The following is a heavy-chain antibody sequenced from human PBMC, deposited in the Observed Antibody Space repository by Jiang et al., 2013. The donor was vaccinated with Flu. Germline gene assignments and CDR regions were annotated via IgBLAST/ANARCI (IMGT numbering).Heavy chain of an antibody. V-gene: IGHV4-39*01. CDR3: ATHYDILTGYYRGGRNYFDY. CDR2: IYYSGST. D-gene: IGHD3-9*01. J-gene: IGHJ4*02. CDR1: GGSISSSSYY. Sequence: LLKPSETLSLTCTVSGGSISSSSYYWGWIRQPPGKGLEWIGSIYYSGSTYYNPSLKSRVTISVDTSKNQFSLKLSSVTAADTAVYYCATHYDILTGYYRGGRNYFDYWGQGTLVTVSS.